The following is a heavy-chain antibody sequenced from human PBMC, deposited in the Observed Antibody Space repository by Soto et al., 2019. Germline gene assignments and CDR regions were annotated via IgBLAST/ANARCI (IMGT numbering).Heavy chain of an antibody. J-gene: IGHJ4*02. D-gene: IGHD6-13*01. CDR3: ARAGVSRQQLLDY. V-gene: IGHV3-30-3*01. CDR2: ISYDGSNK. CDR1: GFTFSSYY. Sequence: SLRLSIAASGFTFSSYYMHWVRQAPGRGLEWVAVISYDGSNKYYADSVKGRFTISRDNSKNTLYLQMNSLRAEDTAVYYCARAGVSRQQLLDYWGQGT.